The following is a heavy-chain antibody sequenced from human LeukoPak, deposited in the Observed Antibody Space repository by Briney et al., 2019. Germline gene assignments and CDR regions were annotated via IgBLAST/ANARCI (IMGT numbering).Heavy chain of an antibody. J-gene: IGHJ4*02. D-gene: IGHD5-18*01. CDR2: MSGSGTST. CDR1: GFTFSISA. CDR3: AKEGGIRGYSYGHAFDY. V-gene: IGHV3-23*01. Sequence: PGGSLRLSCAASGFTFSISAMTWVRQAPGKGLEWVSTMSGSGTSTYYADSVKGRFSISRDNSKNTLYLQMNSLSAEDTAVYDCAKEGGIRGYSYGHAFDYWGQGTLVTVSS.